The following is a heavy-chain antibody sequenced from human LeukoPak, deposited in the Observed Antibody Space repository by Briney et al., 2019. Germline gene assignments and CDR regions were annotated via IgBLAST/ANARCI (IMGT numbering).Heavy chain of an antibody. CDR1: GFTFSSYV. V-gene: IGHV3-30*04. D-gene: IGHD6-13*01. Sequence: GGSLRLSCAASGFTFSSYVMHWVRQAPGKGLEWVAIISYDGSNEYYADSVKGRFTISRDNSKNTLYLQMNSLRAEDTAVYYCARDADSSRRVVYSSSWYLGYWGQGTLVTVSS. CDR2: ISYDGSNE. J-gene: IGHJ4*02. CDR3: ARDADSSRRVVYSSSWYLGY.